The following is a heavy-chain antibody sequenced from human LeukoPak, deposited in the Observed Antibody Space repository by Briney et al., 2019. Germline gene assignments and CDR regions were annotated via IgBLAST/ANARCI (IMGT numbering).Heavy chain of an antibody. V-gene: IGHV3-48*04. J-gene: IGHJ3*02. Sequence: GALRLSCAASGFTFSSYAMSWVRQAPGKGLEWVSYISSSGLTIYYAASVRGRFTISRDNANNSLYLQMNSLRAEDTAVYYCARERVTTGGDAFDIWGQGTMVTVSS. CDR1: GFTFSSYA. CDR2: ISSSGLTI. CDR3: ARERVTTGGDAFDI. D-gene: IGHD4-17*01.